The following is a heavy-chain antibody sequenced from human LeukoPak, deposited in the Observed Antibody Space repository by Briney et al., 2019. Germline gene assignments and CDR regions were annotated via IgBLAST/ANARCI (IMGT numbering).Heavy chain of an antibody. CDR2: IKQDGSEK. CDR3: AREGGWGSYFDY. J-gene: IGHJ4*02. CDR1: GFTFSSYW. V-gene: IGHV3-7*03. Sequence: RGSLRLSCAAPGFTFSSYWMSWVRQAPGKGLEWVANIKQDGSEKYYVDSVKGRFTISRDNAKNSLYLQMNSLRAEDTALYYCAREGGWGSYFDYWGQGTLVTVSS. D-gene: IGHD3-16*01.